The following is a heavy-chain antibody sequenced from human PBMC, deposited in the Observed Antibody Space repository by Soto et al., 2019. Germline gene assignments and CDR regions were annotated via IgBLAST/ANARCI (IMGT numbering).Heavy chain of an antibody. CDR3: AKDAPKYGNYYFDS. Sequence: GGSLRLSCAASGFTFTSYGMNWVRQAPGKGLEWVSGVSDSAGTTHYADSVMGRFTITRDISRNTLYLQMNSLRAEDTAVYYCAKDAPKYGNYYFDSWGQGTVVTVSS. V-gene: IGHV3-23*01. CDR1: GFTFTSYG. J-gene: IGHJ4*02. D-gene: IGHD4-17*01. CDR2: VSDSAGTT.